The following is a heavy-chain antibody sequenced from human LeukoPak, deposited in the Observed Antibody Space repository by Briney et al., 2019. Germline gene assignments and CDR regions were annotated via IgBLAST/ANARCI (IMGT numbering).Heavy chain of an antibody. CDR3: ARDPAPGYCSGGSCYPGLGY. Sequence: GGSLRLSCAASGFTFSSYSMNWVRQAPGKGLEWVSSISSSSSYIYYADSVKGRFTISRDNAKNSLYLQMNSLRAEDTAVYYCARDPAPGYCSGGSCYPGLGYWGQGTLVTVSS. CDR2: ISSSSSYI. CDR1: GFTFSSYS. D-gene: IGHD2-15*01. J-gene: IGHJ4*02. V-gene: IGHV3-21*01.